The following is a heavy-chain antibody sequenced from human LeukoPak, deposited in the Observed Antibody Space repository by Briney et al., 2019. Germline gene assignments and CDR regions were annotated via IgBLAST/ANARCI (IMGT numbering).Heavy chain of an antibody. Sequence: SETLSLTCAVSGGSFSGYYWTWIRQPPGKGLEWIGEINHSGSANYNPSLMSRVTISLDTSKSHFSLNLSSVTAADTAVYYCARGQGTVTTHWGQGTLVTVSS. V-gene: IGHV4-34*01. CDR1: GGSFSGYY. CDR3: ARGQGTVTTH. J-gene: IGHJ4*02. CDR2: INHSGSA. D-gene: IGHD4-11*01.